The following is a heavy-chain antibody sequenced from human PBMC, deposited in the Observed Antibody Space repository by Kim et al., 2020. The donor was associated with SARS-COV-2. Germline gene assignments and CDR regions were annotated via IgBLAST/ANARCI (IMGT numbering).Heavy chain of an antibody. J-gene: IGHJ4*02. CDR2: GGST. V-gene: IGHV1-46*01. D-gene: IGHD3-3*01. Sequence: GGSTSYAQKFQGRVTMTRDTSTSTVYMELSSRRSEDTAVYYCARLTIPIDYWGQGTLVTVSS. CDR3: ARLTIPIDY.